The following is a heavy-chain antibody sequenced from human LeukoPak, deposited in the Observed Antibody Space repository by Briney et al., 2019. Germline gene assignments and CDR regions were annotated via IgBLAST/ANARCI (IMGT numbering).Heavy chain of an antibody. CDR3: ARIGYSSSSLDY. CDR2: INQDGSVK. V-gene: IGHV3-7*01. Sequence: PGGSLRLSCAASGFTFSSYWMTWVRQAPGKGLVWVANINQDGSVKYYVDSVKGRFTISRDNAKNSLYLQVNSLRAEDTAVYYCARIGYSSSSLDYWGQGTLVTVSS. CDR1: GFTFSSYW. D-gene: IGHD6-6*01. J-gene: IGHJ4*02.